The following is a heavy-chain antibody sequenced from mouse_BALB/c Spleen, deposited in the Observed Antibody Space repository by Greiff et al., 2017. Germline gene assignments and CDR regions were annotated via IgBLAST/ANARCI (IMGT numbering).Heavy chain of an antibody. D-gene: IGHD2-4*01. CDR1: GDSITSGY. V-gene: IGHV3-8*02. J-gene: IGHJ3*01. CDR3: ARYDYDYAWFAY. CDR2: ISYSGST. Sequence: EVQLQQSGPSLVKPSQTLSLTCSVTGDSITSGYWNWIRKFPGNKLEYMGYISYSGSTYYNPSLKNRISITRDTSKNQYYLQLNSVTTEDTATYYCARYDYDYAWFAYWGQGTLVTVSA.